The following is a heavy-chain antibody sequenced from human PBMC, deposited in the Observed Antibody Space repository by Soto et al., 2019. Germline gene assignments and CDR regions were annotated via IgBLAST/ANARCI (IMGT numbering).Heavy chain of an antibody. CDR1: GRSVTSDEDY. V-gene: IGHV4-30-4*01. D-gene: IGHD5-18*01. J-gene: IGHJ4*02. CDR3: ATESGSTYGYFDH. Sequence: KPSETLSLTCTVSGRSVTSDEDYWTWIRQSPGKGLEWIGYISNSGSTGYNPSLKTRLSMSVDRSKNQFTLRLTSVTAADTAVYFCATESGSTYGYFDHWGQGTQVTVSS. CDR2: ISNSGST.